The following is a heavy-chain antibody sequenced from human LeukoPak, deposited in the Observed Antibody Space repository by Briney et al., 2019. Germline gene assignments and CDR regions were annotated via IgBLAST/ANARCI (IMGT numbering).Heavy chain of an antibody. J-gene: IGHJ4*02. Sequence: GGSLRLSCAASGFTFSSYSMNWVHQAPGKGLEWVSSISSSSSYIYYADSVKGRFTISRDNAKNSLYLQMNSLRAEDTAVYYCARDVEGQLALDYWGQGTLVTVSS. CDR2: ISSSSSYI. CDR3: ARDVEGQLALDY. D-gene: IGHD6-6*01. CDR1: GFTFSSYS. V-gene: IGHV3-21*01.